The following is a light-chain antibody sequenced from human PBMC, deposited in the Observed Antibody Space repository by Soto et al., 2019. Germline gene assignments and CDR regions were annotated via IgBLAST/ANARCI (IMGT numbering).Light chain of an antibody. CDR1: QSVSSN. J-gene: IGKJ2*01. CDR2: GAS. CDR3: QQYKNWPPYT. V-gene: IGKV3-15*01. Sequence: ELVMTQSPATLSVSPGERATLSCRASQSVSSNLAWYQQKPGQAPRLLIYGASTRATGIPARFSGSGSGTEFTLTISSLQSEYFAVYYCQQYKNWPPYTFGQGTKLEIK.